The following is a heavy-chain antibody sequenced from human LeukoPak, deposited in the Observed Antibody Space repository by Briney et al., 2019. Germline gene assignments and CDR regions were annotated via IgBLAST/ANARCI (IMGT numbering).Heavy chain of an antibody. D-gene: IGHD3-10*01. J-gene: IGHJ6*02. CDR3: ATLPSPLWFGEPNYYGMDV. CDR1: GYTFTSYG. V-gene: IGHV1-18*01. Sequence: GASVKVSCKASGYTFTSYGISWVRQAPGQGLEWMGWISAYNGNTNYAQKLQGRVTMTTDTSTSTAYMELRSLRSDDTAVYYCATLPSPLWFGEPNYYGMDVWGQGTTVTVSS. CDR2: ISAYNGNT.